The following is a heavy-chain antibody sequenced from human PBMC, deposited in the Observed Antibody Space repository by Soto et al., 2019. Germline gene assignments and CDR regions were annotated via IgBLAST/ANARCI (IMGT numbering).Heavy chain of an antibody. CDR3: AKLPQGDYYDSSGYYGAFDI. D-gene: IGHD3-22*01. CDR2: ISGSGGST. J-gene: IGHJ3*02. CDR1: GFTFSSYA. Sequence: GALRLSYAASGFTFSSYAMSWVRQAPGKGLEWVSAISGSGGSTYYADSVKGRFTISRDNSKNTLYLQMNSLRAEDTAVYYCAKLPQGDYYDSSGYYGAFDIWGQGTMVTVSS. V-gene: IGHV3-23*01.